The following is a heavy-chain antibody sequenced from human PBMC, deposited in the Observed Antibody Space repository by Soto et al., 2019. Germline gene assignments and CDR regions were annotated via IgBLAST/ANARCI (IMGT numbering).Heavy chain of an antibody. V-gene: IGHV1-18*04. Sequence: ASVEVSCKASGYTFTSYCISWVLQAPGQGLEWMGWISAYNGNTNYAQKLQGRVTMTTDTSTSTAYMELRSLRSDDTAVYYCARDKSAAALFDPWGQGTLVTVSS. CDR2: ISAYNGNT. CDR3: ARDKSAAALFDP. D-gene: IGHD6-13*01. CDR1: GYTFTSYC. J-gene: IGHJ5*02.